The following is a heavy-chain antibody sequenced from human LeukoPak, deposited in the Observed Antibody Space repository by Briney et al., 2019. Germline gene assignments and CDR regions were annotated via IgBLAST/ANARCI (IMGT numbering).Heavy chain of an antibody. CDR3: ASEVLWFGELVDY. V-gene: IGHV4-34*01. Sequence: SETLSLTCAVYGGSFSGYYWSWIRQPPGKGLEWIGEINHSGSTNYNPSLKSRVTISVDTSKNQFSLKLSSVTAADTAVYYCASEVLWFGELVDYWGQGTLVAVSS. D-gene: IGHD3-10*01. CDR2: INHSGST. J-gene: IGHJ4*02. CDR1: GGSFSGYY.